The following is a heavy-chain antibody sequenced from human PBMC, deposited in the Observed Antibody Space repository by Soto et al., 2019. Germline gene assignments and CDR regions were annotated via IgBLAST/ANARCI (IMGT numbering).Heavy chain of an antibody. J-gene: IGHJ6*02. D-gene: IGHD1-1*01. CDR1: GYTFTGYY. Sequence: ASVKVSCKASGYTFTGYYMHWVRQAPGQGLEWMGWINPNSGGTNYAQKFQGWVTMTRETSISTAYMELSRLRSDDTAVYYCARAPGTGPSYYYYGMDVWGQGTTVTVSS. V-gene: IGHV1-2*04. CDR2: INPNSGGT. CDR3: ARAPGTGPSYYYYGMDV.